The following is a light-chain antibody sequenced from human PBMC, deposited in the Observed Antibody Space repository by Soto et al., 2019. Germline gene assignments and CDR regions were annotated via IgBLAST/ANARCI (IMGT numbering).Light chain of an antibody. CDR2: DAS. CDR3: QQYDNLSYT. J-gene: IGKJ2*01. Sequence: DIHMTQSPSSLSASVGDRVTITCQASQDISNYLNWYQQKPGKAPKLLIYDASNLETGVPSRFSGSGSGTDFTFPISSLKTEDIAKYYCQQYDNLSYTFGQGTKLEIK. CDR1: QDISNY. V-gene: IGKV1-33*01.